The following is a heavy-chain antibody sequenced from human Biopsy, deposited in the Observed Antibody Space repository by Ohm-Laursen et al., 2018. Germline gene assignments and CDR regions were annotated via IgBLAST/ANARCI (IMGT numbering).Heavy chain of an antibody. CDR2: VYYTGGT. CDR1: GDSISGYY. J-gene: IGHJ2*01. D-gene: IGHD3-22*01. CDR3: ARDRGYYSDRTVPGYFDL. Sequence: SETLSLTCTVSGDSISGYYWSWIRQPPGKGLEWIGYVYYTGGTDYNPSLQSRVTISVDTSKNHFSLRLRSVTPADTAIYYCARDRGYYSDRTVPGYFDLWGRGNLVTVSS. V-gene: IGHV4-59*01.